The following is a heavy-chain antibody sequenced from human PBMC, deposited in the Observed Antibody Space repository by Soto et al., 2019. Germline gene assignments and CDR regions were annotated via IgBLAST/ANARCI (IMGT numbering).Heavy chain of an antibody. J-gene: IGHJ3*02. V-gene: IGHV3-30*18. Sequence: GGSLRLSCAASGFTFSSYGMHWVRQAPGKGLEWVAVISYDGSNKYYADSVKGRFTISRDNSKNTLYLQVNSLRAEDTAVYYCANGKWLVLAFDIWGQGTMVTVSS. CDR3: ANGKWLVLAFDI. CDR2: ISYDGSNK. CDR1: GFTFSSYG. D-gene: IGHD6-19*01.